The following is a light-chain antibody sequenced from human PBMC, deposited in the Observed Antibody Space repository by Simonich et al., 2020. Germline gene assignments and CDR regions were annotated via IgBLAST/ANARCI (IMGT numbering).Light chain of an antibody. J-gene: IGLJ3*02. Sequence: QSALTQPVSVSGSPGQSITISCTGTSSDVGGYNYVSWYQQHPGKAPKLMIYDVSNRPSGGSNRFSGSKSGNTASLTIAGLQAEDEADYYCSSYTSSSTWVFGGGTKLTVL. V-gene: IGLV2-14*01. CDR3: SSYTSSSTWV. CDR1: SSDVGGYNY. CDR2: DVS.